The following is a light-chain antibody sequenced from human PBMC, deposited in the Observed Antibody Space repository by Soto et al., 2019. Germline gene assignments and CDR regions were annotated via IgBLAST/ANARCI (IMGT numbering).Light chain of an antibody. Sequence: DIQMTQSPSSLSASVGDRVTITCQASQNINNYLNWYQQKPGRAPKLLIYDASNLEAGVPSRFRGSGSGTDFTFAISRLQPKDSATYYCQQYENLPTFGQGTRLEI. CDR2: DAS. CDR1: QNINNY. CDR3: QQYENLPT. V-gene: IGKV1-33*01. J-gene: IGKJ5*01.